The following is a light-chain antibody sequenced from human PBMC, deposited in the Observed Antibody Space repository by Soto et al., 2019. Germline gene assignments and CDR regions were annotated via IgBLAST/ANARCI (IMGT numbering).Light chain of an antibody. CDR1: QSISTW. Sequence: DIQMTQSPSTLSASVGDRVTITCRASQSISTWLAWYQQIPGKAPKLLIYKASTLESGVPSRFSGSGSGTEFTVTITSLQPDDFTTYYCQQYESYPVTFGQGTRLEIK. CDR2: KAS. CDR3: QQYESYPVT. J-gene: IGKJ5*01. V-gene: IGKV1-5*03.